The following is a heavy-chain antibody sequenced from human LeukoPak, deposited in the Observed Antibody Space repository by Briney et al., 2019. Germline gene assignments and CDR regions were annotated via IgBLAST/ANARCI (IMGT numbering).Heavy chain of an antibody. CDR3: ARGAGRLRTDY. Sequence: SETLSLTCTASGGSISSSSYYWGWVRQPPGKGLEWIGSFFYNGITYYNPSLKSRVTISVDASNNQFFLKLRSVAAADTAVYYCARGAGRLRTDYWGQGALVTVSS. J-gene: IGHJ4*02. D-gene: IGHD1-14*01. V-gene: IGHV4-39*01. CDR2: FFYNGIT. CDR1: GGSISSSSYY.